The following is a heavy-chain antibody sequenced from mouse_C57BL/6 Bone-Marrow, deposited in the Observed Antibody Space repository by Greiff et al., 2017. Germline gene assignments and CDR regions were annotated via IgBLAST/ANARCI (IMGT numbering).Heavy chain of an antibody. Sequence: QVQLQQPGAELVKPGASVKMSCKASGYTFTSYWITWVKQRPGQGLEWIGDIYPGSGSTNYNEKFKSKATLTVDTSSSTAYMQLSSLTSEASSVYFCARPYYSNYWYFDVWGTGTTVTVSS. CDR3: ARPYYSNYWYFDV. CDR2: IYPGSGST. V-gene: IGHV1-55*01. D-gene: IGHD2-5*01. CDR1: GYTFTSYW. J-gene: IGHJ1*03.